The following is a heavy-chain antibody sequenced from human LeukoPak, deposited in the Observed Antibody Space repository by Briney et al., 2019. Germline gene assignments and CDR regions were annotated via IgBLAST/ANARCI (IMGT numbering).Heavy chain of an antibody. CDR3: AKQLTGTTRWFDP. Sequence: GGSLRLSCAASGFNFTNYNMNWVRQAPGKGLAWVSSISSSGSYIYYADSVKGRFTFSRDNAKNSLYLQMNSLRAEDTAVYYCAKQLTGTTRWFDPWGQGTLVTVSS. D-gene: IGHD1-20*01. V-gene: IGHV3-21*04. J-gene: IGHJ5*02. CDR1: GFNFTNYN. CDR2: ISSSGSYI.